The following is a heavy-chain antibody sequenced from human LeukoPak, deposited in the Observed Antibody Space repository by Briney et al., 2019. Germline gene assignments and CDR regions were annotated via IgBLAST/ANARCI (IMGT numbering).Heavy chain of an antibody. J-gene: IGHJ4*02. V-gene: IGHV3-21*01. CDR3: ARDRWTAAGTFDY. Sequence: GGSLRLSCAASGFTFSSYSMNWVRQAPGKGLEWVSSISSSTSYIYYADSVKGRFTISRDNARNSLYLQMNSLRAEDTAVYYCARDRWTAAGTFDYWGLGTLVTVSS. D-gene: IGHD6-13*01. CDR1: GFTFSSYS. CDR2: ISSSTSYI.